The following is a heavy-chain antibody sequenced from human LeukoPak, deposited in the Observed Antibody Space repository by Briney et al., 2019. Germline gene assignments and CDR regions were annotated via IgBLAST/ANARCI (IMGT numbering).Heavy chain of an antibody. D-gene: IGHD3-10*01. CDR3: ARDHDTMVRGRAYYYMDV. CDR2: INPNSGGT. V-gene: IGHV1-2*02. J-gene: IGHJ6*03. Sequence: GASVKVSCKASGYTFTGYYMHWVRQAPGQGLEWMGWINPNSGGTNYAQKFQGRVTMTRDTSISTAYMELSRLRSDDTAVYYCARDHDTMVRGRAYYYMDVWGKGTTVTVSS. CDR1: GYTFTGYY.